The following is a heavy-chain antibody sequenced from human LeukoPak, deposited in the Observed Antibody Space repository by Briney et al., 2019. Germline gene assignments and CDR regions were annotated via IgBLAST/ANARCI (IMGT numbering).Heavy chain of an antibody. CDR2: ISYDGSNE. CDR1: GFTLSSYA. CDR3: TRGRGSYSLDY. D-gene: IGHD1-26*01. Sequence: GRSLRLSCAASGFTLSSYAMHWVRQAPGKGLEWGAIISYDGSNEHYADSVKGRFTISRDNPKNTLYLQMNSLRAEDTAIYYCTRGRGSYSLDYWGRGTLVTVSS. J-gene: IGHJ4*02. V-gene: IGHV3-30*01.